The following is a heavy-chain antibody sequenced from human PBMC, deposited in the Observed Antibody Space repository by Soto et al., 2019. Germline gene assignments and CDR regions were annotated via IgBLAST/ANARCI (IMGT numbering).Heavy chain of an antibody. D-gene: IGHD3-10*01. V-gene: IGHV3-7*01. J-gene: IGHJ5*02. Sequence: GGSLRLSCAASGLRFRGYGRTGFGRAPGKGLEWVAKIKQDGSEKYYVDSVKGRFTISRDNAKNSLYLQMNNLRVEDTAVYYCARGEAIGDDPWGHGTLVTVSS. CDR2: IKQDGSEK. CDR3: ARGEAIGDDP. CDR1: GLRFRGYG.